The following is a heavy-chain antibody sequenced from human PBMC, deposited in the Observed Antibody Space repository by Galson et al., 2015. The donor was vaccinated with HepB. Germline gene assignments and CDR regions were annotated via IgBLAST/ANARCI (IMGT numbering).Heavy chain of an antibody. J-gene: IGHJ5*02. Sequence: LRLSCAASGFTFSSYWMHWVRQAPGKGLVWVSRINSDGSSTSYADSVKGRFTISRDSAKNTLYLQMNSLRAEDTAVYYCASLMTTVSSWFDPWGQGTLVTVSS. D-gene: IGHD4-17*01. V-gene: IGHV3-74*01. CDR2: INSDGSST. CDR3: ASLMTTVSSWFDP. CDR1: GFTFSSYW.